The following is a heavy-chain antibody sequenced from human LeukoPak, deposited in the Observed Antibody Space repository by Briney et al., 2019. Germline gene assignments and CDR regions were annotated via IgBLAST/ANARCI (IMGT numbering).Heavy chain of an antibody. CDR2: IKQDGSEK. J-gene: IGHJ5*02. V-gene: IGHV3-7*01. CDR1: GFTFSSYW. CDR3: ARLWFGPAGWFDP. Sequence: HAGGSLRLSRAASGFTFSSYWMSWVRQAPGKGLEWVASIKQDGSEKYYVDSVKGRFTISRDNAKNSLYLQMNSLRAEDTAVYYCARLWFGPAGWFDPWGQGTLVTVSS. D-gene: IGHD3-10*01.